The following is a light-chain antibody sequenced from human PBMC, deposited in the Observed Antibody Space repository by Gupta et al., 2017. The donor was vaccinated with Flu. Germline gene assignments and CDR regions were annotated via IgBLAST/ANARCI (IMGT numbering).Light chain of an antibody. CDR3: QQSYSTPRT. Sequence: PSSLSASVGDRVTITCRASQSISSYLNWYQQKPGKAPKLLIYAASSLESGVPSRFSGSGSGTDFTLTISSLQPEDFATYYCQQSYSTPRTFGQGTKVEIK. CDR2: AAS. CDR1: QSISSY. J-gene: IGKJ1*01. V-gene: IGKV1-39*01.